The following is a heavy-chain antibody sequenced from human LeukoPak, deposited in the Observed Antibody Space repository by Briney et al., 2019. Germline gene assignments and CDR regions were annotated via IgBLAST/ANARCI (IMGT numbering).Heavy chain of an antibody. CDR3: ARVRGYCTNGVCRYYFDY. CDR2: INPNSGGT. Sequence: ASVKVSCKASGYTFTGYYMHWVRQAPGQGLEWMGWINPNSGGTNYAQKFQGRVTMTRDTAISTAYMELSRLRSDDTAVHYCARVRGYCTNGVCRYYFDYWGQGTLVTVSS. J-gene: IGHJ4*02. V-gene: IGHV1-2*02. D-gene: IGHD2-8*01. CDR1: GYTFTGYY.